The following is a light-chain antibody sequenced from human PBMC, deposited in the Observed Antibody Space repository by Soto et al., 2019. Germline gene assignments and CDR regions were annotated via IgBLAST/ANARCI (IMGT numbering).Light chain of an antibody. Sequence: SAPNPPPSVSGSPGQAVTLSFPGNSSYVGGYNYVSWYQQHPGKAPKLMIYDVSKRPSGVPDRFSGSKSGNTASLTISGLQAEDEADYYCCSYAGSYTYVFGTGTKVTVL. J-gene: IGLJ1*01. CDR1: SSYVGGYNY. CDR3: CSYAGSYTYV. V-gene: IGLV2-11*01. CDR2: DVS.